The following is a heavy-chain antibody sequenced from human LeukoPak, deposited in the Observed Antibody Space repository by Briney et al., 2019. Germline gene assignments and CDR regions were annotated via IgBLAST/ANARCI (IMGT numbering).Heavy chain of an antibody. J-gene: IGHJ4*02. CDR2: IDWDDGK. Sequence: TLSLTCTVSGGSISSTSYYWGWIRQPPGKALEWLALIDWDDGKYYSTSLKTRLTISKDTSKNQVVLTMTNMDPVDTATYYCARGGGGFDYWGQGTLVTVSS. D-gene: IGHD6-25*01. CDR1: GGSISSTSYY. V-gene: IGHV2-70*01. CDR3: ARGGGGFDY.